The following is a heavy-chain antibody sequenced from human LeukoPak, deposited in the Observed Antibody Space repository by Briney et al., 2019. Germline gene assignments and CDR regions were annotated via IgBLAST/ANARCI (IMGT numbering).Heavy chain of an antibody. J-gene: IGHJ4*02. CDR1: RFTVNTNF. CDR3: AREGGQCSTSSCPLAY. Sequence: GGSLRLSCAASRFTVNTNFMSWVRQAPGKGLEWVSVIYKDGSTFYADSVKGRFTISRDNAKRTLYLQMNSLRPEDTAVYYCAREGGQCSTSSCPLAYWGQGTLVTVSS. CDR2: IYKDGST. V-gene: IGHV3-66*02. D-gene: IGHD2-2*01.